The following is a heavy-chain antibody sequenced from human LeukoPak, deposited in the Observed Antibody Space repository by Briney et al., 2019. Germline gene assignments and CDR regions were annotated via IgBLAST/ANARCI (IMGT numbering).Heavy chain of an antibody. J-gene: IGHJ4*02. CDR1: GGSFSSSDYY. D-gene: IGHD3-3*01. Sequence: SETLSLTCTVSGGSFSSSDYYWGWIRQPPGKGLEWIGSIYHSGSTYYNPSLKSRVTISVDTSKNQFSLKLSSVTAADTAVYYCARDAYYDFWSGYPRYFDYWGQGTLVTVSS. V-gene: IGHV4-39*02. CDR2: IYHSGST. CDR3: ARDAYYDFWSGYPRYFDY.